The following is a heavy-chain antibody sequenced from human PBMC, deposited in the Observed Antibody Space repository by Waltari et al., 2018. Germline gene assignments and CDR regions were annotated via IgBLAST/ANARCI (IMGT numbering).Heavy chain of an antibody. CDR1: GGSISSYY. D-gene: IGHD2-2*01. CDR2: IYTSGST. V-gene: IGHV4-4*07. CDR3: ASARYCSSTSCYHWYFDL. J-gene: IGHJ2*01. Sequence: QVQLQESGPGLVKPSETLSLTCTVSGGSISSYYWSWIRQPAGKGLEWIGRIYTSGSTNYNPALKSRVTMSVDTSKNQFSLKLSSVTAADTAVYYCASARYCSSTSCYHWYFDLWGRGTLVTVSS.